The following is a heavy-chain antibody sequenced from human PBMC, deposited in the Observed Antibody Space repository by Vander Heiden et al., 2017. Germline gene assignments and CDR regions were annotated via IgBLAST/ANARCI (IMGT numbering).Heavy chain of an antibody. V-gene: IGHV4-39*01. D-gene: IGHD6-19*01. Sequence: QLQLQESGPGLVKPSETLSLTCTVSGGSISSSSYYRGWIRQPPGKGLEWIGSIYYRGSTYYNPSLKSRVTMSVDTSKNQFSLKLSSVTAADAAVYYCARQGTISGWYFSLAGGMDVWGQGTTVTVSS. CDR3: ARQGTISGWYFSLAGGMDV. J-gene: IGHJ6*02. CDR2: IYYRGST. CDR1: GGSISSSSYY.